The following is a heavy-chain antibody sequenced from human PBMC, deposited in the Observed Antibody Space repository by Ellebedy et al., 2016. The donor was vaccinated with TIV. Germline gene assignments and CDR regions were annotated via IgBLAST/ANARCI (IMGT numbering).Heavy chain of an antibody. CDR1: GYRLTNYY. Sequence: ASVKVSCKALGYRLTNYYVHWLRQAPGQGLEWMGWISGYTGNTNYAQRFQGRVTVTTDTSASTAYMELRSLRSDDTAVYYCARGRGYSGYGEYGGFDFWGQGTLVSVSS. J-gene: IGHJ4*02. CDR3: ARGRGYSGYGEYGGFDF. CDR2: ISGYTGNT. D-gene: IGHD5-12*01. V-gene: IGHV1-18*04.